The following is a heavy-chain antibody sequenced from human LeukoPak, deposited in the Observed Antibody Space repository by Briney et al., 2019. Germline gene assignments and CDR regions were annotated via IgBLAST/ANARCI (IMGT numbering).Heavy chain of an antibody. V-gene: IGHV3-30*18. CDR2: LVYDGFYK. CDR3: AKDLITMVRASPMDV. CDR1: GFTFGNYG. J-gene: IGHJ6*02. Sequence: PWVSLRLSCAASGFTFGNYGMHWVRQAPGKGLEWVALLVYDGFYKYYADSVKGRFTISRDDCRNTLYLQLSSLRAEDTAVYYCAKDLITMVRASPMDVWGQGTTVTVFS. D-gene: IGHD3-10*01.